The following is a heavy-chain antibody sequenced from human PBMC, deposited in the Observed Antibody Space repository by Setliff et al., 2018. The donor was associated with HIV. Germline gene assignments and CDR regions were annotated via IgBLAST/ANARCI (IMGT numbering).Heavy chain of an antibody. CDR1: GYTFTSYG. Sequence: GASVKVSCKAPGYTFTSYGISWVRQAPGQGLEWMGWISAYNGNTNYAQKFQGRVTITADKSTSTAYMELSSLRSEDTAVYYCARPQWELGVDYYGMDVWGQGTTVTVS. CDR2: ISAYNGNT. CDR3: ARPQWELGVDYYGMDV. J-gene: IGHJ6*02. D-gene: IGHD1-26*01. V-gene: IGHV1-18*01.